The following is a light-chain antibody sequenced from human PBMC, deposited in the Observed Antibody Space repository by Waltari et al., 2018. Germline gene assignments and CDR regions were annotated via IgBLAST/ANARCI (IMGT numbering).Light chain of an antibody. CDR2: GAA. CDR1: ESCRRY. J-gene: IGKJ1*01. CDR3: QQYNNWPPWT. V-gene: IGKV3-15*01. Sequence: SNRASESCRRYVGLYQYKPGHAPRLHLDGAATWVTGIPARFSVSGSGTEFTLTISSLQSEDFAVYYWQQYNNWPPWTFGQGTKVEIK.